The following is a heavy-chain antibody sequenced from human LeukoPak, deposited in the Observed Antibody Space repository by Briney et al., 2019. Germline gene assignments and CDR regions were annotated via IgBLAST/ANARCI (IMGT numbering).Heavy chain of an antibody. Sequence: SETLSLTCTVSGDSFIGSYWSWIRQAPGKGLEWIGYIYYPVDTNYNPSLQSRVTMSVDISKKQFSLRLTSVTAADTAVYYCARRRYYDGSGYNPTYYFDYWGQGILVTVSS. D-gene: IGHD3-22*01. J-gene: IGHJ4*02. V-gene: IGHV4-59*01. CDR1: GDSFIGSY. CDR2: IYYPVDT. CDR3: ARRRYYDGSGYNPTYYFDY.